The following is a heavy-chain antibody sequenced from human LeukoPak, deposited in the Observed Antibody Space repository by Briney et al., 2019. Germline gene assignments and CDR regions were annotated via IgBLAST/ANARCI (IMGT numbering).Heavy chain of an antibody. V-gene: IGHV4-31*03. J-gene: IGHJ4*02. CDR1: GGSISSGGYY. CDR2: IYYSGST. CDR3: ARAVVRGVIYFDY. Sequence: PSQTLSLTCTVSGGSISSGGYYWSWLRQHPGTGLEWIGYIYYSGSTYYNPSLKSRVTISVDTSKNQFSLKLSSVAAADTAVYYCARAVVRGVIYFDYWGQGTLVTVSS. D-gene: IGHD3-10*01.